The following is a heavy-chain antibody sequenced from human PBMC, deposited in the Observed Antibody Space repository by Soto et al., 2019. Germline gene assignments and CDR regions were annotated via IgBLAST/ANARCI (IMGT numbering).Heavy chain of an antibody. J-gene: IGHJ6*02. CDR2: IKPSGGST. CDR1: GYTFTSYY. V-gene: IGHV1-46*01. CDR3: ARDDCSGGSCYSRYGMDV. D-gene: IGHD2-15*01. Sequence: QVQLVQSGAEVKKPGASVKVSCKASGYTFTSYYMHWVRQAPGQGLEWMGIIKPSGGSTSYAQKFQGRVTMTRDTSTSTVYMELSSLRSEDTAVYYCARDDCSGGSCYSRYGMDVWGQGTTVTVSS.